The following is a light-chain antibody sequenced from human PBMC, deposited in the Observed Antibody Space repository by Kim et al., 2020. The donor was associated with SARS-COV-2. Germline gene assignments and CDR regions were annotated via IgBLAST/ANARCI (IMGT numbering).Light chain of an antibody. Sequence: GQRVTISCSGGSSSIGSNYVYWYQQRPGTAPKLLIYGNNQRPSGVPDRFSGSKSGTSASLAISGLRSEDEADYYCAAWDDSLSGPVFGGGTQLTVL. CDR3: AAWDDSLSGPV. V-gene: IGLV1-47*01. J-gene: IGLJ2*01. CDR1: SSSIGSNY. CDR2: GNN.